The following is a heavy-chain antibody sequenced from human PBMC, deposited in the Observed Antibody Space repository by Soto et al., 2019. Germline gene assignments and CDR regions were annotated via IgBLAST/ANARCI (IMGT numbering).Heavy chain of an antibody. J-gene: IGHJ4*02. CDR1: GGSISSGGYY. D-gene: IGHD2-2*01. Sequence: QVQLQESGPGLVKPSQTLSLTCTVSGGSISSGGYYWSWIRQHPGKGLEWIGYIYYSGSTYYNPALKSRVTISVDPSKNQFSLKLSSVTAADTGVYYCARAHVVPAAIGYWGQGTLVTVSS. V-gene: IGHV4-31*03. CDR2: IYYSGST. CDR3: ARAHVVPAAIGY.